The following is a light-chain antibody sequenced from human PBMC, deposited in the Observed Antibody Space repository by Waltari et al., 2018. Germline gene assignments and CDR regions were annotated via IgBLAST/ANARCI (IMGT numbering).Light chain of an antibody. J-gene: IGLJ1*01. CDR1: DSDVGAYDF. CDR3: SSYTASSAPGV. V-gene: IGLV2-14*01. Sequence: QSALTQPASVSGSPGQSLTISCSGTDSDVGAYDFVSWYQQHPGKAPHLIIYEVSNRPSRISHRSAPSNTGNTAALTISVLQAEDEADYYCSSYTASSAPGVFGTGTRVTVL. CDR2: EVS.